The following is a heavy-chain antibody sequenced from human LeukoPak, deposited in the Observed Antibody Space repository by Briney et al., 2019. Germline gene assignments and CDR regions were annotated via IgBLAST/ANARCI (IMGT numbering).Heavy chain of an antibody. J-gene: IGHJ4*02. D-gene: IGHD1-1*01. Sequence: GASVKVSCKTSGYTFTDYYMHWVRQAPGQGLEWVGWINPNSGDTNYAQRFQGRVTMTRDTSISTAYMELSRLRSDDAAVYYCARGSEMGTTGGFDSWGQGTLVTVSS. CDR3: ARGSEMGTTGGFDS. V-gene: IGHV1-2*02. CDR2: INPNSGDT. CDR1: GYTFTDYY.